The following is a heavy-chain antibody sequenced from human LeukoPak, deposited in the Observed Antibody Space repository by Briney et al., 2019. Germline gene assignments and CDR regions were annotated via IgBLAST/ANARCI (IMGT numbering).Heavy chain of an antibody. CDR3: ARGSYYYDSSGYYRLSFFDY. Sequence: PGGSLRLSCAASGFTVSSNYMSWVRQAPGKGLEWVSAISVSGNTYHADSVKGRFTISRDNAKNSLYLQMNSLRAEDTAVYYCARGSYYYDSSGYYRLSFFDYWGREPWSPSPQ. CDR1: GFTVSSNY. D-gene: IGHD3-22*01. CDR2: ISVSGNT. J-gene: IGHJ4*02. V-gene: IGHV3-66*01.